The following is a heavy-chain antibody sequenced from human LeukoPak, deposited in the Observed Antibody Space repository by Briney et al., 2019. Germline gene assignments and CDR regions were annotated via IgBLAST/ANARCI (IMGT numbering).Heavy chain of an antibody. Sequence: GGSLRLSCAVSGSTFSSLWMTWVRQAPGKGLEWVANIKQDGSEIYYVDSVKGRFTISRDDAKNSLYLQMNSLRAEDTAVYYCASGSGFLFDHWGQGTLVTVSS. V-gene: IGHV3-7*01. CDR3: ASGSGFLFDH. J-gene: IGHJ4*02. CDR1: GSTFSSLW. CDR2: IKQDGSEI. D-gene: IGHD6-19*01.